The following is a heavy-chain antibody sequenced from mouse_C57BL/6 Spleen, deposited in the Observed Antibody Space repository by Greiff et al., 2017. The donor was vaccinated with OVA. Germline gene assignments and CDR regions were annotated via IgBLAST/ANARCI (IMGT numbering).Heavy chain of an antibody. V-gene: IGHV1-52*01. Sequence: QVQLQQPGAELVRPGSSVKLSCKASGYTFTSYWMHWVKQRPIQGLEWIGNIDPSDRETHYNQKFKDKATLTVDKSSSTAYMQLSSLTSEDSAVYYCARGGNPDWYFDVWGTGTTVTVSS. CDR3: ARGGNPDWYFDV. CDR2: IDPSDRET. J-gene: IGHJ1*03. CDR1: GYTFTSYW.